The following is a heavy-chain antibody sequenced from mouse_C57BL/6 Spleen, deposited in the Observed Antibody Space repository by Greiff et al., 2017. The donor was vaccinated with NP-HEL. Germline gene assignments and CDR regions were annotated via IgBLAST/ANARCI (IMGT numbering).Heavy chain of an antibody. Sequence: VKLQESGPELVKPGASVKISCKASGYAFSSSWMNWVKQRPGKGLEWIGRIYPGDGDTNYNGKFKGKATLTADKTSSTAYMQLSSLTSEDSAVYFCARWDSNYEGVFADWGQGTLVTVSA. V-gene: IGHV1-82*01. CDR2: IYPGDGDT. CDR3: ARWDSNYEGVFAD. CDR1: GYAFSSSW. D-gene: IGHD2-5*01. J-gene: IGHJ3*01.